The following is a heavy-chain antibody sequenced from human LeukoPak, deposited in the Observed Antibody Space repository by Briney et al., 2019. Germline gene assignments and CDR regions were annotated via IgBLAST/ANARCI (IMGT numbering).Heavy chain of an antibody. V-gene: IGHV3-30-3*01. Sequence: GGSLRLSCAASGFTFSSYAMHWVRQAPGKGLEWVAVISYDGSNKYYADSVKGRFTISRDNSKNTLYLQMNSRRAEDTAVYYCARDAQQPGYFDYWGQGTLVTVSS. CDR3: ARDAQQPGYFDY. D-gene: IGHD6-13*01. J-gene: IGHJ4*02. CDR2: ISYDGSNK. CDR1: GFTFSSYA.